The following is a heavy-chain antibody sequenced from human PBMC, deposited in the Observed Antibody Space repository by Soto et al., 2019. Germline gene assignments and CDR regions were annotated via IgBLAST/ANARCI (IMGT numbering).Heavy chain of an antibody. CDR2: IRSKAYGGTT. Sequence: PGGSLRLSCTASGFTFGDYAMIWFRQAPGKGLEWVGFIRSKAYGGTTEYAASVKGRFTISRDDSKSIAYLQMNSLKTEDTAVYYCTSPDTPGDYAFDYWGQGTLVTVSS. V-gene: IGHV3-49*03. J-gene: IGHJ4*02. D-gene: IGHD4-17*01. CDR1: GFTFGDYA. CDR3: TSPDTPGDYAFDY.